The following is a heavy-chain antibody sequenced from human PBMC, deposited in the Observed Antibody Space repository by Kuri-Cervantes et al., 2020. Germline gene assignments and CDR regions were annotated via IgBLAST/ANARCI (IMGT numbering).Heavy chain of an antibody. CDR1: GGTFSSYA. CDR2: IIPIFGTA. Sequence: SVKVSCKASGGTFSSYAISWVRQAPGQGLEWVGGIIPIFGTANYAQKFQGRVTITADESTSTAYMELSSLRSEDTAVYYCARDRAGIAAAGQRRYFDLWGRGTLVTVSS. J-gene: IGHJ2*01. CDR3: ARDRAGIAAAGQRRYFDL. V-gene: IGHV1-69*13. D-gene: IGHD6-13*01.